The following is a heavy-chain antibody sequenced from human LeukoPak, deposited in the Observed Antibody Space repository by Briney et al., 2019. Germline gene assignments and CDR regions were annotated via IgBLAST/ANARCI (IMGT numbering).Heavy chain of an antibody. Sequence: SETLSLTCSVSGGSVSRDSYYWSWIRQPPGKGLEWIAYIYYTGSTKYNPSLKSRVTISIDTSKNQFSLKLNSVTAADTAVYYCARRQGTTLNFDYWGQGTLVTVSS. D-gene: IGHD1-1*01. CDR2: IYYTGST. CDR3: ARRQGTTLNFDY. J-gene: IGHJ4*02. CDR1: GGSVSRDSYY. V-gene: IGHV4-61*01.